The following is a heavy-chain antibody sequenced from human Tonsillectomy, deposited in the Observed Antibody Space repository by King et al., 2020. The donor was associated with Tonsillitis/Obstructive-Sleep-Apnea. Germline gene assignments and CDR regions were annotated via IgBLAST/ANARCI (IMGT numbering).Heavy chain of an antibody. V-gene: IGHV1-18*01. CDR1: GYTFTSYG. CDR3: ARDRPAKYSGSDDAFDI. D-gene: IGHD1-26*01. CDR2: ISAYNGNT. J-gene: IGHJ3*02. Sequence: VQLVESGAEVKKPGASVKVSCTASGYTFTSYGISWVRQAPGQGLVWMGWISAYNGNTNYAQKLQGRVTMTTDTSTSTAYMELRSLRSDDTAVYYCARDRPAKYSGSDDAFDIWGQGTMVTVSS.